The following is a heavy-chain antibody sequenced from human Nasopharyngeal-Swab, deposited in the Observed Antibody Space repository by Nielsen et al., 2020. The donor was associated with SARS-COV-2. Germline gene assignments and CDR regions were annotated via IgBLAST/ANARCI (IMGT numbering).Heavy chain of an antibody. CDR2: INHSGST. V-gene: IGHV4-34*01. D-gene: IGHD3-3*01. J-gene: IGHJ6*02. CDR3: ARGSDYDFWSGYYYGMDV. Sequence: WIRQPPGKGLEWIGEINHSGSTNYNPSLKSRVTISVDTSKNQFSLKLSSATAADTAVYYCARGSDYDFWSGYYYGMDVWGQGTTVTVS.